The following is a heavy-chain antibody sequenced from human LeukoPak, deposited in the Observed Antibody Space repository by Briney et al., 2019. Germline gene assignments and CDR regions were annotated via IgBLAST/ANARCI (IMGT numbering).Heavy chain of an antibody. CDR1: GYTFTSYY. CDR3: ARGSAAGIYEDASDI. J-gene: IGHJ3*02. D-gene: IGHD6-13*01. CDR2: INTNTGNP. Sequence: ASVKVSCKASGYTFTSYYIHWVRQAPGQGLEWMGWINTNTGNPTYAQGFTGRFVFSLDTSVSTAYLQISSLKAEDTAVYYCARGSAAGIYEDASDIWGQGTMVTVSS. V-gene: IGHV7-4-1*02.